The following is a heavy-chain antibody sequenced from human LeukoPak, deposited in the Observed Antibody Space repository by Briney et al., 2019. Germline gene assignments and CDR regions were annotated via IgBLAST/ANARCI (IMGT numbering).Heavy chain of an antibody. Sequence: ASVKVSCKASGYTFTSYDINWVREATGQGLEWMGWMNANSGNTGYAQKFQGRVTMTRNTSISTAYMELSSLRSEDTAVYYCARVAYFSGGSCYMFDYWGQGTLVTVSS. CDR2: MNANSGNT. D-gene: IGHD2-15*01. V-gene: IGHV1-8*01. CDR3: ARVAYFSGGSCYMFDY. CDR1: GYTFTSYD. J-gene: IGHJ4*02.